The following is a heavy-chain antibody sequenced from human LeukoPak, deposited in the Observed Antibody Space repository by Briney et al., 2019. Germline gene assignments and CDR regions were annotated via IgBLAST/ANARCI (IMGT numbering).Heavy chain of an antibody. CDR2: INPISGGT. J-gene: IGHJ4*02. CDR3: ARGIAVDDDY. CDR1: GYTFTGRY. V-gene: IGHV1-2*02. D-gene: IGHD6-19*01. Sequence: ASVKVSCKASGYTFTGRYIHWVRQAPGQGLEWMGWINPISGGTNCTQKFQGRVTMTRDTSITTAFMEVSRLRSDDTAVYYCARGIAVDDDYWCQGTLVTVSS.